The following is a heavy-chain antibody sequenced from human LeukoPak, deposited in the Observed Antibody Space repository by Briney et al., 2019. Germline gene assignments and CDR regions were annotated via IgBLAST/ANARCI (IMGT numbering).Heavy chain of an antibody. CDR2: IYYSGST. V-gene: IGHV4-59*11. Sequence: SETLSLTCTVSGGSISSHYWSWIRQPPGKGLEWIGYIYYSGSTNYNPSLKTRVTISVDTSKHQFSLKLRSVPAADPAVNYCAKGLREWVVVPWWFAPWGQGTLVTVSS. J-gene: IGHJ5*02. CDR3: AKGLREWVVVPWWFAP. D-gene: IGHD2-15*01. CDR1: GGSISSHY.